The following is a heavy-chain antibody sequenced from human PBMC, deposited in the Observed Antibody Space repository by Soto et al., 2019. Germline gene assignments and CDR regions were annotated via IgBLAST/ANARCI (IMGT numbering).Heavy chain of an antibody. J-gene: IGHJ6*02. CDR2: ISGGGGTT. Sequence: EVQLLESGGGLVQPVGSLRLSCAASGFTFSTSAMSWVRQTPGKGLEWVSTISGGGGTTYYADYVKGRFTISRDNFKNTLYLQMNSLRAEDAAVYYCARSGCGDCYPNYFYYGMDVWGQGTTVTVSS. V-gene: IGHV3-23*01. CDR1: GFTFSTSA. CDR3: ARSGCGDCYPNYFYYGMDV. D-gene: IGHD2-21*02.